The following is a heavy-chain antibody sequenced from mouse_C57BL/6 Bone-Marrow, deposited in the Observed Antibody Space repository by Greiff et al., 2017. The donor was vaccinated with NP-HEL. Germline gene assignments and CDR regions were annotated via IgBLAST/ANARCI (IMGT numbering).Heavy chain of an antibody. D-gene: IGHD1-1*01. J-gene: IGHJ3*01. CDR1: GYTFTSYW. CDR3: ARGGGLSYRAWFAY. CDR2: INPSNGGT. Sequence: VQLQQPGTELVKPGASVKLSCKASGYTFTSYWMHWVKQRPGQGLEWIGNINPSNGGTNYNEKFKSKATLTVDKSSSAAYMQLSSLTSEDSAVYYCARGGGLSYRAWFAYWGQGTLVTVSA. V-gene: IGHV1-53*01.